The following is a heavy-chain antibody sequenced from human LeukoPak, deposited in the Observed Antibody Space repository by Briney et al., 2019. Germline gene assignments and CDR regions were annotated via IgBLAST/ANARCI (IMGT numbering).Heavy chain of an antibody. CDR1: GFTFSSYG. Sequence: GGSLRLSCAASGFTFSSYGMHWVRQAPGKGLEWVAFIRYDGSNKYYADSVKGRFTISRDNSKNTLYLQMNSLRAEDTAVYYCARDRNVVVVAATEFDYWGQGTLVTVSS. J-gene: IGHJ4*02. D-gene: IGHD2-15*01. V-gene: IGHV3-30*02. CDR2: IRYDGSNK. CDR3: ARDRNVVVVAATEFDY.